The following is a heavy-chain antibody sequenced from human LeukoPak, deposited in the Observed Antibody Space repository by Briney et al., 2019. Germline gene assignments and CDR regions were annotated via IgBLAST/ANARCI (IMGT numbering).Heavy chain of an antibody. CDR2: IIPILGIA. CDR1: GGTFSSYA. Sequence: SVKVSCKASGGTFSSYAISWVRQAPGQGLEWMGRIIPILGIANYAQKFQGRVTITADKSTSTAYMELSSLRSEDTAVYYCASLFYGGNLPLDYWGQGTLVTVSS. J-gene: IGHJ4*02. V-gene: IGHV1-69*04. CDR3: ASLFYGGNLPLDY. D-gene: IGHD4-23*01.